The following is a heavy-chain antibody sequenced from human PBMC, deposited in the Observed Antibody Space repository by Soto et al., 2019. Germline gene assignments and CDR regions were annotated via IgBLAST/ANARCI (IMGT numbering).Heavy chain of an antibody. V-gene: IGHV3-23*01. CDR3: AKEYYGSYSSMDV. J-gene: IGHJ6*02. CDR2: ISGSGGST. Sequence: EVQLSESGGGLVQPGGSLRLSCAASGFSFSSYAMSWVRQAPGKGLEWVSAISGSGGSTYYADSVKGRFTISRDNSKITLYLQMNNLRAEDTAVYYCAKEYYGSYSSMDVWGQGTTVTVSS. CDR1: GFSFSSYA. D-gene: IGHD1-26*01.